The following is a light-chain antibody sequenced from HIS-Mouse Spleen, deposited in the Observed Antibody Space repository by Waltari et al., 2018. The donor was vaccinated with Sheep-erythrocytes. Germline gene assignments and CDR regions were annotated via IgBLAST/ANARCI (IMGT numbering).Light chain of an antibody. J-gene: IGLJ1*01. CDR2: DVS. V-gene: IGLV2-11*01. Sequence: QSALPQPRSVSGSPGQSVTISCTGTSRDVGGYNYSSWYQQHPGKSPKLMIYDVSKRPSGVPDRFSGSKSGNTASLTISGLQAEDEADYYCCSYAGSYNHVFATGTKVTVL. CDR3: CSYAGSYNHV. CDR1: SRDVGGYNY.